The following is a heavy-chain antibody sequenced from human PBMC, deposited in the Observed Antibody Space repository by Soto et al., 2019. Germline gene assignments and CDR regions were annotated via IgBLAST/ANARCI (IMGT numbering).Heavy chain of an antibody. CDR1: GGTFSSYA. D-gene: IGHD5-12*01. Sequence: SVKVSCKASGGTFSSYAISWVRQAPGQGLEWMGGIIPIFGTANYAQKFQGRVTITADESTSTAYMELSSLRSEETAVNYCARRAPNSGYYFEAFDIWGQGTMVTVSS. J-gene: IGHJ3*02. CDR2: IIPIFGTA. CDR3: ARRAPNSGYYFEAFDI. V-gene: IGHV1-69*13.